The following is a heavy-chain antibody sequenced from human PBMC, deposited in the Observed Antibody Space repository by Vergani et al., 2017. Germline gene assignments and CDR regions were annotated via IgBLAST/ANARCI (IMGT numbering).Heavy chain of an antibody. V-gene: IGHV3-23*04. D-gene: IGHD3-3*02. CDR2: ISGSGGST. CDR1: GFTFDDYA. Sequence: EVQLVESGGGLVQPGGSLRLSCAASGFTFDDYAMHWVRQAPGKGLEWVSAISGSGGSTYYADSVKGRFTISSDNSKNTLYLQMNSLRAEDTAVYYCAKDQHFWSGYSPPGFDYWGQGTLVTVSS. CDR3: AKDQHFWSGYSPPGFDY. J-gene: IGHJ4*02.